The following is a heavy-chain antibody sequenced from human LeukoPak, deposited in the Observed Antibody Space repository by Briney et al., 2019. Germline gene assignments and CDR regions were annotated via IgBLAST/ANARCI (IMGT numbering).Heavy chain of an antibody. J-gene: IGHJ3*02. Sequence: GGSLRLSCAASGFTFSSYEMNWVRQAPGKGLEWVSYISSSGSSIYYADSVKGRFTISRDNSNNTLYLQMNSLRAEDTAVYYCARDPHSSGWYFSAFDIWGQGTMVTVSS. D-gene: IGHD6-19*01. CDR3: ARDPHSSGWYFSAFDI. CDR2: ISSSGSSI. V-gene: IGHV3-48*03. CDR1: GFTFSSYE.